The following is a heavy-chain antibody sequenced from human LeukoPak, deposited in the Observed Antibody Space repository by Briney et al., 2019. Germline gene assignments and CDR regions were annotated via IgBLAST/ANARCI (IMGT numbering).Heavy chain of an antibody. J-gene: IGHJ4*02. CDR1: GGSISSSGYY. CDR2: FYYSGYT. V-gene: IGHV4-39*01. Sequence: SETLSLTCAVSGGSISSSGYYWGWIRQPPGKGLEWIGSFYYSGYTYYNPSLKSRVTISVDKSKNQCSLRLNSVTAVDTAVHYCARHDLWGQGTLVTVSS. CDR3: ARHDL.